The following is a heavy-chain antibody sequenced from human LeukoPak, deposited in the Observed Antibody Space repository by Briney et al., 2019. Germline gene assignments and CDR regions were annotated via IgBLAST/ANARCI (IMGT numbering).Heavy chain of an antibody. D-gene: IGHD5-18*01. CDR2: MNPNSGNT. J-gene: IGHJ4*02. Sequence: ASVKVSCKASGYAFTSHDINWVRQATGQGLEWMGWMNPNSGNTGYAQKFQGRVTMTRNTSISTAYMELSSLRSEDTAVYYCARVKGRGYSYGFGYWGQGTLVTVSS. CDR1: GYAFTSHD. CDR3: ARVKGRGYSYGFGY. V-gene: IGHV1-8*01.